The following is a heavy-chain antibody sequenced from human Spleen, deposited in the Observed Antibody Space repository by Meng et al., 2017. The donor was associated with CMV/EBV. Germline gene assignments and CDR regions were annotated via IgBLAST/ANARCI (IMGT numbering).Heavy chain of an antibody. J-gene: IGHJ3*02. CDR1: GFTFSSRV. D-gene: IGHD3-3*02. V-gene: IGHV3-30*02. CDR3: SNLANRDGFDI. CDR2: IRPDGSYK. Sequence: SCAASGFTFSSRVMHWVRQAPGKGLEWVAFIRPDGSYKDHADSVKGRFTISTDNSKSTLYLQMNTLRADDTAVYYCSNLANRDGFDIWGQGTVVTVSS.